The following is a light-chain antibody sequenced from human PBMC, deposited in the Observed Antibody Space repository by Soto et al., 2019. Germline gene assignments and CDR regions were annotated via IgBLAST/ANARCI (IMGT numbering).Light chain of an antibody. V-gene: IGLV2-14*03. J-gene: IGLJ1*01. Sequence: ALTQPASVSGSPGQSITISCTGTTSDVGGYNYVSWYQHYPGKAPKLMIYDVSSRPSGVSDRFSGSKSGNTASLTISGLQAEDEADYYCSSFRSSSTYVFGTGTKVTVL. CDR2: DVS. CDR3: SSFRSSSTYV. CDR1: TSDVGGYNY.